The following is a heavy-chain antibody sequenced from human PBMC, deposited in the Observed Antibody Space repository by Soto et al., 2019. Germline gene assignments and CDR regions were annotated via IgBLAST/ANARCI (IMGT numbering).Heavy chain of an antibody. CDR2: IYYSGST. CDR3: ARHYSGYDLGGY. J-gene: IGHJ4*02. CDR1: GGSISSSGYY. D-gene: IGHD5-12*01. Sequence: QLQLQESGPGLVTPSETLSLTCTVSGGSISSSGYYWGWIRQPPGKGLEWIGSIYYSGSTYYNPSLKSRLTISEDMSKNQLSLKLNSVTAADTAVYYCARHYSGYDLGGYWGQGTLVTVSS. V-gene: IGHV4-39*01.